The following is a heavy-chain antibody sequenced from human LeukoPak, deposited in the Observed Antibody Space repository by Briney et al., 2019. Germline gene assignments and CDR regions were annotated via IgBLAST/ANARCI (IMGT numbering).Heavy chain of an antibody. Sequence: GGSLRLSCAASGFTFSSYGMHWVRQAPGKGLEWVAVIWYDGSNKYYADSVKGRFTISRDNSKNTLYLQMNSLRAEDTAVYYCAKGLRFSYFDYWGQGTLVTVSS. J-gene: IGHJ4*02. CDR3: AKGLRFSYFDY. V-gene: IGHV3-33*06. D-gene: IGHD5/OR15-5a*01. CDR2: IWYDGSNK. CDR1: GFTFSSYG.